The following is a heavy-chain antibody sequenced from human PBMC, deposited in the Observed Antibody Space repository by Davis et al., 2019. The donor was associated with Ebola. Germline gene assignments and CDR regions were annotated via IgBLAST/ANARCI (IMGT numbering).Heavy chain of an antibody. J-gene: IGHJ6*02. D-gene: IGHD3-9*01. CDR3: AKLLPNYDILTGYHDYYYYYGMDV. CDR2: IKQDGSEK. CDR1: GFTFSSYW. Sequence: PGGSLRLSCAASGFTFSSYWMSWVRQAPGKGLEWVANIKQDGSEKYYVDSVKGRFTISRDNAKNSLYLQMNSLRAEDTAVYYCAKLLPNYDILTGYHDYYYYYGMDVWGQGTTVTVSS. V-gene: IGHV3-7*01.